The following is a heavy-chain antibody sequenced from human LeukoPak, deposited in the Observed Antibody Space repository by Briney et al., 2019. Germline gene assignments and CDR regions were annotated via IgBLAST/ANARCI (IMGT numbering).Heavy chain of an antibody. Sequence: GASLRLSCAASGFTFSSYGMHWVRQAPGKGLEWVAVIWYDGSNKYYADSMKGRFTISRDNSKNTLYLQMNSLRAEDTAVYYCARERGSSWPFNDAFDIWGQGTMVTVSS. J-gene: IGHJ3*02. D-gene: IGHD6-13*01. CDR3: ARERGSSWPFNDAFDI. CDR1: GFTFSSYG. CDR2: IWYDGSNK. V-gene: IGHV3-33*01.